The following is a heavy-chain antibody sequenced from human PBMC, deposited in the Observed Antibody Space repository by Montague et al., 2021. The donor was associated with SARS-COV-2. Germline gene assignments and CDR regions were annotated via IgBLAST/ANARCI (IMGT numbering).Heavy chain of an antibody. CDR1: GGSISSYY. J-gene: IGHJ3*02. Sequence: SETLSLTCTVSGGSISSYYWSWIRQPPGKGLEWIGYIYYSGSTNYNPSLKSRVTISVDTSKNQFSLKLSSVTAADTAVYYCARRALGYYDILTGYRDDAFDIWGKGTMVTVSS. V-gene: IGHV4-59*08. CDR3: ARRALGYYDILTGYRDDAFDI. CDR2: IYYSGST. D-gene: IGHD3-9*01.